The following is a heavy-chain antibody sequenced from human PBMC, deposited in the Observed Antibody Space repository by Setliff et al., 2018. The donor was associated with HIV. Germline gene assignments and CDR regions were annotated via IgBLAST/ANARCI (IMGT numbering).Heavy chain of an antibody. CDR2: INPSGGSA. D-gene: IGHD3-22*01. V-gene: IGHV1-46*01. Sequence: ASVKVSCKASGYTFTSYYIHWVRQAPGQGLEWMGIINPSGGSAAYAEKFRGRVTMTSDTSTNTVYMELRSLRSEETAVFYCARDGGDGSGYYYADYWGQGTLVTVSS. CDR1: GYTFTSYY. J-gene: IGHJ4*02. CDR3: ARDGGDGSGYYYADY.